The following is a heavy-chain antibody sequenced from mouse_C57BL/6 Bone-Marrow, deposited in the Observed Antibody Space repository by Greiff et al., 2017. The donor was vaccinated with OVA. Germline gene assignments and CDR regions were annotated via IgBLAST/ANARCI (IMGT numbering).Heavy chain of an antibody. D-gene: IGHD1-1*01. CDR1: GYSFTDYN. Sequence: EVQLLESGPELVKPGASVKISCKASGYSFTDYNMNWVKQSNGKSLEWIGVINPNYGTTSYNQKFKSKATLTVDQSSSTAYMQLNSLTSEDSAVYYCAERRYGSSYWYFDVWGTGTTVTVSS. V-gene: IGHV1-39*01. CDR3: AERRYGSSYWYFDV. J-gene: IGHJ1*03. CDR2: INPNYGTT.